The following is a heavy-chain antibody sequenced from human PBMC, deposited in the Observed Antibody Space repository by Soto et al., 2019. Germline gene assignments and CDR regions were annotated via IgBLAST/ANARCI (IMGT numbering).Heavy chain of an antibody. CDR2: ISSNGGST. Sequence: EVQLVESGGGLVQPGGSLRLSCAASGFTFSSYAMHWVRQAPGKGLEYVSAISSNGGSTYYANSVKGRFTISRDNSKNTLYLQMGSLRAEDMAVYYCARQSYSSYYFDCWGQGTLVTVSS. D-gene: IGHD6-13*01. CDR3: ARQSYSSYYFDC. J-gene: IGHJ4*02. V-gene: IGHV3-64*01. CDR1: GFTFSSYA.